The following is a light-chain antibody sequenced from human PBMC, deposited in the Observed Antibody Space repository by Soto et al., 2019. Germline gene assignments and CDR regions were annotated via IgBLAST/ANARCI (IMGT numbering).Light chain of an antibody. CDR1: QRVGSN. CDR3: QQYTNRLQT. V-gene: IGKV3-15*01. Sequence: EIVMTQLAAILSVSQGERATLPCRASQRVGSNLAWYQQKPGQAPRLLIFGASTRATGIPARFSGSRSGTEFTLTTCCLQSEDFAVYYCQQYTNRLQTLGQGTEVDIK. CDR2: GAS. J-gene: IGKJ1*01.